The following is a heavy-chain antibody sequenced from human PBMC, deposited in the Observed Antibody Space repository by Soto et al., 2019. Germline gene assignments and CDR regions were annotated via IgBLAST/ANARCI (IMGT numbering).Heavy chain of an antibody. CDR1: GGSISSYY. J-gene: IGHJ5*02. CDR3: ASEDSGPINWFDP. V-gene: IGHV4-4*07. Sequence: QVQLQESGPGLVKPSETLSLTCTVSGGSISSYYWSWIRQPAGKGLEWIGRIYTRGSTNYNPSLTSRVTLSVHTSKNQFSPKLSSVTAADTAVYYCASEDSGPINWFDPWGQGTLVTVSS. D-gene: IGHD5-12*01. CDR2: IYTRGST.